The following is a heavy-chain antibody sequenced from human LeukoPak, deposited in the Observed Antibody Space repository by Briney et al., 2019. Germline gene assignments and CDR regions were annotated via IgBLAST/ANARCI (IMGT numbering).Heavy chain of an antibody. V-gene: IGHV3-21*01. CDR2: ISSSSSYI. J-gene: IGHJ4*02. D-gene: IGHD5-18*01. CDR3: ARDLGYSYGPPYLDY. Sequence: GGSVRLSCAASGFPFSSYSTNWVRQAPGKGLEWVSSISSSSSYIYYADSVKGRFTISRDNAKNSLYLQMNSLRAEDTAVYYCARDLGYSYGPPYLDYWGQGTLVTVSS. CDR1: GFPFSSYS.